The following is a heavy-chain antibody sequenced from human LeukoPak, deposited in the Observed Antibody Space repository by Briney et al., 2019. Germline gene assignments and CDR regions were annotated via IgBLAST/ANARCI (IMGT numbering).Heavy chain of an antibody. V-gene: IGHV4-59*01. D-gene: IGHD6-6*01. Sequence: SETLSLTCTVSGGSISSYYWSWIRQPPGKGLEWIGYIYYSGSTNYNPSLKSRVTISVDTSKNQFSLKLSSVTAADTAVYYCARAEYSSPFDYWGQGTLVTVSS. CDR1: GGSISSYY. J-gene: IGHJ4*02. CDR2: IYYSGST. CDR3: ARAEYSSPFDY.